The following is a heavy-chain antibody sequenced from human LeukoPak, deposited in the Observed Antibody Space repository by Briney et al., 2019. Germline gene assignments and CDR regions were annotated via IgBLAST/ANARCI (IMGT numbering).Heavy chain of an antibody. Sequence: PSETLSITCSVYGESFSGYYWSWIRQPPGKGLEWIGEINHSGDTNYNPSLKSRVTISVDTSRNQFSLKLSSVTAADTAVYYCARSPCSGDCYPTYYYYYMDVWGKGTTVTVSS. CDR2: INHSGDT. D-gene: IGHD2-21*02. CDR3: ARSPCSGDCYPTYYYYYMDV. J-gene: IGHJ6*03. CDR1: GESFSGYY. V-gene: IGHV4-34*01.